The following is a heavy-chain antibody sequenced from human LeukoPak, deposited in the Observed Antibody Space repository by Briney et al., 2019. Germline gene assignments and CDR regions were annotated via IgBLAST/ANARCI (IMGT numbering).Heavy chain of an antibody. CDR2: ISWNSGSI. V-gene: IGHV3-9*01. Sequence: PGGSLRLSCAASGFTFDDYAMHWVRQAPGKGLEWVSGISWNSGSIGYADSVKGRFTISRDNAKNSLYLQMNSLRAEDTALYYCATRSSTATFDYWGQGTLVTLSS. D-gene: IGHD5-18*01. J-gene: IGHJ4*02. CDR3: ATRSSTATFDY. CDR1: GFTFDDYA.